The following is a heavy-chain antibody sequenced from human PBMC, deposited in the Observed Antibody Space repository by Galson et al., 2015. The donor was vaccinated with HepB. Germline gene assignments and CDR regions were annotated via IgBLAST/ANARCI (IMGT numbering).Heavy chain of an antibody. Sequence: SLRLSCAASGFSFNSYDMHWVRQAPDMGLEWVAGISYDGRNKYHADSVKGRITISRENSKNALYLQMINLRVEDTALYYCVRGKLIRDFVVAEDDCWGQGTLVTVSS. CDR3: VRGKLIRDFVVAEDDC. D-gene: IGHD2-15*01. CDR1: GFSFNSYD. V-gene: IGHV3-30*04. J-gene: IGHJ4*02. CDR2: ISYDGRNK.